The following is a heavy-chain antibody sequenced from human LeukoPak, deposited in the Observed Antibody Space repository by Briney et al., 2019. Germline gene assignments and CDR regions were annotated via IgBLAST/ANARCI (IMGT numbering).Heavy chain of an antibody. D-gene: IGHD3-10*01. CDR3: AKGGFGELLISSGFDY. CDR1: GFTFSSYA. Sequence: PGGSLRLSCAASGFTFSSYAMHWVRHAPGKGLERVSGISWNSGSIGYADSVKGRFTISRDNAKNSLYLQMNSLRAEDTALYYCAKGGFGELLISSGFDYWGQGTLVTVSS. J-gene: IGHJ4*02. V-gene: IGHV3-9*01. CDR2: ISWNSGSI.